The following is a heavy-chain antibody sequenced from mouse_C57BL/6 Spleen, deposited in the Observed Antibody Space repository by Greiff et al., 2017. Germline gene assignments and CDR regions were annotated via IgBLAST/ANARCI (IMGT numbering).Heavy chain of an antibody. CDR2: ISSGSSTI. V-gene: IGHV5-17*01. CDR1: GFTFSDYG. Sequence: EVKLVESGGGLVKPGGSLKLSCAASGFTFSDYGMHWVRQAPEKGLGWVAYISSGSSTIYYADTVKGRFTISRDNAKNTLFLQMTSLRSEDTAMYYCARPYDGYFFWFAYWGQGTLVTVSA. J-gene: IGHJ3*01. D-gene: IGHD2-3*01. CDR3: ARPYDGYFFWFAY.